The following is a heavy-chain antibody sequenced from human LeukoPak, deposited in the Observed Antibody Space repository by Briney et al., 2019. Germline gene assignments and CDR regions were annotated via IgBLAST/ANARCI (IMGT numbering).Heavy chain of an antibody. V-gene: IGHV4-39*01. Sequence: PSETLFLTCTVSGGSISSGSYYWGWIRQPPGKGLEWIGSIYYSGSTYYNPSLKSRVTISVDTSKNQFSLKLSSVTAADTAVYYCARHDPQVVVTEFDYWGQGTLVTVSS. J-gene: IGHJ4*02. CDR1: GGSISSGSYY. D-gene: IGHD3-22*01. CDR2: IYYSGST. CDR3: ARHDPQVVVTEFDY.